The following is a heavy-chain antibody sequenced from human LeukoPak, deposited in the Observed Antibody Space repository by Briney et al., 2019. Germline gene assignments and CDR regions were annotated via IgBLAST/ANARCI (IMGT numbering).Heavy chain of an antibody. J-gene: IGHJ4*02. D-gene: IGHD5-12*01. V-gene: IGHV3-21*01. CDR1: GFTFSSYS. CDR2: ISSSSSYI. Sequence: GGSLRLSCAASGFTFSSYSMNWVRQARGKGLEWVSSISSSSSYIYYADSVKGRFTISRDNAKNSLYLQMNSLRAEDTAVYYCAREDIVATWHHPTDYWGQGTLVTVSS. CDR3: AREDIVATWHHPTDY.